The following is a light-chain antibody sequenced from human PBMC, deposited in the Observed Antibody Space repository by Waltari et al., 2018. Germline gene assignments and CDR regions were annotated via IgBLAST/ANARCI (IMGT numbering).Light chain of an antibody. CDR2: KVS. CDR1: QSLVHSDGNTY. J-gene: IGKJ1*01. CDR3: MEGAHRRT. Sequence: DVVMTQSPLSLPVTLGQPASISCRSSQSLVHSDGNTYLHWFQQRPGQSPRRLIYKVSNRDSGVPDRFSGSGSGTDVTLQISRVEAENVGVYYCMEGAHRRTFGQGTKVEIK. V-gene: IGKV2-30*02.